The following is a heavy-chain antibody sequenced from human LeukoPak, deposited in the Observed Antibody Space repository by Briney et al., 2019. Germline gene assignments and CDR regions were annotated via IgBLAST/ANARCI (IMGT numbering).Heavy chain of an antibody. CDR2: ISYDGSNK. CDR3: ARRRWELLHGAFDI. D-gene: IGHD1-26*01. V-gene: IGHV3-30*03. Sequence: GGSLRLSCAASGFTFSSYGMHWVRQAPDKGLEWMAVISYDGSNKYYADSVKGRFTISRDNSKNTLYLQMNSLRAEDTAVYYCARRRWELLHGAFDIWGQGTMVTVSS. J-gene: IGHJ3*02. CDR1: GFTFSSYG.